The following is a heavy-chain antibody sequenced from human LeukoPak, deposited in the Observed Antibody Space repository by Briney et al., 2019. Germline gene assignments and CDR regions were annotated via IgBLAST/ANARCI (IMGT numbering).Heavy chain of an antibody. CDR1: GCTFSSYA. D-gene: IGHD3-22*01. CDR3: AIDQRHTYYYDSSGYYYVSY. J-gene: IGHJ4*02. Sequence: GGSLRLSCAASGCTFSSYAISWVRQAPGKGLEWVSAISGSGGSTYYADSVKGRFTISRDNSKNTLYLQMNSLRAEDTAVYYCAIDQRHTYYYDSSGYYYVSYWGQGTLVTVSS. CDR2: ISGSGGST. V-gene: IGHV3-23*01.